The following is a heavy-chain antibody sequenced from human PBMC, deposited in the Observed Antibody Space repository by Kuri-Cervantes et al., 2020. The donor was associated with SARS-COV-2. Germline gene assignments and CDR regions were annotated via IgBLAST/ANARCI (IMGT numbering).Heavy chain of an antibody. Sequence: SETLSLTCTVSGGSISSSSYYWGWIRQPPGKGLEWTGSIYYSGSTYYNPSLKSRVTISVDTSKNQFSLKLSSVTAADTAVYYCARRSGYCSSTSCYFFDYWGQGTLVTVSS. CDR3: ARRSGYCSSTSCYFFDY. CDR2: IYYSGST. V-gene: IGHV4-39*07. CDR1: GGSISSSSYY. J-gene: IGHJ4*02. D-gene: IGHD2-2*01.